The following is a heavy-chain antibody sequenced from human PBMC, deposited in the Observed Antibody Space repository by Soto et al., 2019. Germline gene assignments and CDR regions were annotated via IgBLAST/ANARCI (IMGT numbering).Heavy chain of an antibody. V-gene: IGHV4-59*01. CDR1: GGSITSTY. CDR3: ARGLPYFDC. J-gene: IGHJ4*02. D-gene: IGHD3-9*01. Sequence: QVQLQESGPGLVKPSETLSLTCTVSGGSITSTYWSWIRQPPGKGLEWIGYIYYSGSTNYNPSLKSRVTISVDTAKDQYSLNLISVTAADTAVHFCARGLPYFDCWGQGTLVTVSS. CDR2: IYYSGST.